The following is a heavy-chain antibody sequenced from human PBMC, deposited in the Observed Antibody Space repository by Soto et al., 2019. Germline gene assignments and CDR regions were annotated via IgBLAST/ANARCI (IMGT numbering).Heavy chain of an antibody. CDR2: ISYDGSNK. J-gene: IGHJ4*02. D-gene: IGHD3-10*01. V-gene: IGHV3-30*18. Sequence: GGALRNPCGGSGFTLSSYGKHLGRPGPGKWLGWVAVISYDGSNKYYADSVKGRFTISRDNSKNTLYLQMNSLRAEDTAVYYCAKSGYFFGSGRSYFDYWGQGTLVTVSS. CDR3: AKSGYFFGSGRSYFDY. CDR1: GFTLSSYG.